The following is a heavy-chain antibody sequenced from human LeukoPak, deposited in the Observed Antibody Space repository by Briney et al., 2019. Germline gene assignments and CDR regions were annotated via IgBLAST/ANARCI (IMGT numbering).Heavy chain of an antibody. D-gene: IGHD3-16*02. CDR1: RNSFSTHW. Sequence: GESLKISCKGSRNSFSTHWIGWVRQMPGKGLEWMGIIYAGDSETRYSPSFQGQVTISADKSISTAYLQWSSLKASDTAMYYCARHDVIAWPLGAFDIWGQGTMVTVSS. J-gene: IGHJ3*02. CDR2: IYAGDSET. V-gene: IGHV5-51*01. CDR3: ARHDVIAWPLGAFDI.